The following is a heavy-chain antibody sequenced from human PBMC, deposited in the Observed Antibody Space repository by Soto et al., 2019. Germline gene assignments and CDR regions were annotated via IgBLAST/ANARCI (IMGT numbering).Heavy chain of an antibody. CDR1: GGSFSVSY. CDR2: IDHSGSI. D-gene: IGHD6-13*01. CDR3: ATGGEAPPGT. Sequence: PSETLSLTSAFYGGSFSVSYWDWIRKTPGKGLEWIGEIDHSGSIKYNPSLESRVSIALDTARNKFSLKLSSVTAADAAVLYCATGGEAPPGTWGQGTQVTVT. V-gene: IGHV4-34*01. J-gene: IGHJ4*02.